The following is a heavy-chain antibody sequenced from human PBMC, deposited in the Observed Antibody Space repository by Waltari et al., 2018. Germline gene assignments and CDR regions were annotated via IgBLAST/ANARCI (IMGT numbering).Heavy chain of an antibody. Sequence: QVQLQESGPGLVKPSQTLSLTCTVSGGSISSGSYYWSWIRQPAGKGLEWIGRIYTSGSNNYNPSLKSRVTISVDTSKNQFSLKLSSVTAADTAVYYCARSSRNFDYWGQGTLVTVSS. CDR2: IYTSGSN. CDR1: GGSISSGSYY. CDR3: ARSSRNFDY. J-gene: IGHJ4*02. D-gene: IGHD6-13*01. V-gene: IGHV4-61*02.